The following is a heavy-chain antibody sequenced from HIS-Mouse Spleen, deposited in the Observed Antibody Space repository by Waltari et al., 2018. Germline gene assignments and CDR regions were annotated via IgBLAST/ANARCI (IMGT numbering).Heavy chain of an antibody. D-gene: IGHD1-20*01. Sequence: QVQLQQWGAGLLKPSETLSLTCAVYGGSFSGYYWSWIRQPPGKGQEWIGEINHSGRTHNNPSLKSRVTISVDPSRNQFSLKRSSVTAADTAVYYCAREGGITGTLWGQGTLVTVSS. V-gene: IGHV4-34*01. CDR3: AREGGITGTL. CDR1: GGSFSGYY. J-gene: IGHJ4*02. CDR2: INHSGRT.